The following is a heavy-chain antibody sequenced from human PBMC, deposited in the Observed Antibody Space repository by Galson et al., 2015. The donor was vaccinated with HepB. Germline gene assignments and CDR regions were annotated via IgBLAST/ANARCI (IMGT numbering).Heavy chain of an antibody. V-gene: IGHV3-11*05. CDR2: ISSSSSYT. Sequence: SLRLSCAASGFTFSDYYMSWIRQAPGKGLEWVSYISSSSSYTNYADSVKGRFTISRDNAKNSLYLQMNSLRAEDTAVYYCAIDTYCGGDCYSNWGQGTLVTASS. CDR3: AIDTYCGGDCYSN. J-gene: IGHJ4*02. CDR1: GFTFSDYY. D-gene: IGHD2-21*02.